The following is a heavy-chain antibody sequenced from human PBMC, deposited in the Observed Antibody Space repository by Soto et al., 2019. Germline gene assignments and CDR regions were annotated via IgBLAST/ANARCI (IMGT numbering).Heavy chain of an antibody. D-gene: IGHD2-2*01. CDR2: ISAYNGNT. CDR3: VREGVVPAARDPYYYYGMDV. CDR1: GYTFTSYG. V-gene: IGHV1-18*01. J-gene: IGHJ6*02. Sequence: QVQLVQSGAEVKKPGASVKVSCKASGYTFTSYGISWVRQAPGQGLEWMGWISAYNGNTNYAQKLQGRVTMTTDTSTSTAYMELRSLRSDDTAVYYCVREGVVPAARDPYYYYGMDVWGQGTTVTVSS.